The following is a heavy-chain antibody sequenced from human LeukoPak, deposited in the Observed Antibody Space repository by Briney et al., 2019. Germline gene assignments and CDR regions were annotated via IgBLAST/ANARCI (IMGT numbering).Heavy chain of an antibody. CDR1: GVSFSGYY. CDR3: ARRANCRGGSCYGRTYYFDY. CDR2: INHSGST. V-gene: IGHV4-34*01. J-gene: IGHJ4*02. Sequence: PSETLSLTCAVYGVSFSGYYWSWIRQPPGKGLEWIGEINHSGSTNYNPSLKSRVTISVDTSTNQFSLKLSSVTAADTAVYYCARRANCRGGSCYGRTYYFDYWGQGTLVTVSS. D-gene: IGHD2-15*01.